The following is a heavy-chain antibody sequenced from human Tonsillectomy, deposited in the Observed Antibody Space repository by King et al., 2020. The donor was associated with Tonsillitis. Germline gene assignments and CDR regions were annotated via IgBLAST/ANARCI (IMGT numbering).Heavy chain of an antibody. V-gene: IGHV5-51*01. CDR1: GYSFTSYW. D-gene: IGHD4-17*01. CDR2: IYPGDSDT. CDR3: ARRPDYGEASDAFDI. J-gene: IGHJ3*02. Sequence: VQLVQSGAEVKKPGESLKISCKGSGYSFTSYWIGWVRQMPGKGLEWMGIIYPGDSDTRYSPSFQGQVTISADKSISTAYLQWSSLKAADTAMYYCARRPDYGEASDAFDIWGQGTMVTVSS.